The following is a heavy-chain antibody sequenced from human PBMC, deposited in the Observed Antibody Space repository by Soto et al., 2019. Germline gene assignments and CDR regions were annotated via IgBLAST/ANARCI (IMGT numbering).Heavy chain of an antibody. V-gene: IGHV1-69*13. CDR3: ARSRYCSSTSCYIGWFDP. Sequence: SVKVSCKASGGTFSSYAISWVRQAPGQGLEWMGGIIPILGTANYAQKFQGRVTITADESTSTAYMELSSLRSEDTAVYYCARSRYCSSTSCYIGWFDPWGQGTLVTVSS. D-gene: IGHD2-2*02. CDR2: IIPILGTA. CDR1: GGTFSSYA. J-gene: IGHJ5*02.